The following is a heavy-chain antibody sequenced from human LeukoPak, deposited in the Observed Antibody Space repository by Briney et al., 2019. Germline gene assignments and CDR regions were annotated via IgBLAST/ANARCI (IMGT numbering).Heavy chain of an antibody. V-gene: IGHV4-34*01. D-gene: IGHD5-18*01. CDR1: GGSFSGYY. CDR3: ARGRRRAPGYSYGPYDY. J-gene: IGHJ4*02. Sequence: PSETLSLTCAVYGGSFSGYYWSWIRQPPGKGLEWIGEINHSGSTNYNPSLKSRVTISVDTSKNQFSLKLSSVTAADTAVYYCARGRRRAPGYSYGPYDYWGQGTLVTVSS. CDR2: INHSGST.